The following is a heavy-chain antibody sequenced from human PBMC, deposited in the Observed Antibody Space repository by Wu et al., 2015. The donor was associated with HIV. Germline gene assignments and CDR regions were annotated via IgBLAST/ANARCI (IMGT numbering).Heavy chain of an antibody. D-gene: IGHD6-6*01. J-gene: IGHJ4*02. Sequence: QVQLVQSGAEVKKPGSSVKVSCKASGGSFSGYGLSWVRQAPGQGLEWMGGILPTFGTANYAQRFQGRVTITADESTSTAYMELSSLRSEDTAVYYCAREDKYYFDYWGQGTLVTVSS. CDR1: GGSFSGYG. CDR2: ILPTFGTA. CDR3: AREDKYYFDY. V-gene: IGHV1-69*12.